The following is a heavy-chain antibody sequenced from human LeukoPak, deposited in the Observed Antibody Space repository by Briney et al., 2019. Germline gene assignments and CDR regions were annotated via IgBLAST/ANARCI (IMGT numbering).Heavy chain of an antibody. V-gene: IGHV1-2*02. CDR3: ARAGIAAAGTNYYYYYYMDV. CDR2: INPNSGGT. D-gene: IGHD6-13*01. CDR1: GYTFTCYY. J-gene: IGHJ6*03. Sequence: GASVKVSFKASGYTFTCYYMHWVRQAPGQGLEWMGWINPNSGGTNYAQKFQGRVTMTRDTSISTAYMELSRLRSDDTAVYYCARAGIAAAGTNYYYYYYMDVWGKGTTVTVSS.